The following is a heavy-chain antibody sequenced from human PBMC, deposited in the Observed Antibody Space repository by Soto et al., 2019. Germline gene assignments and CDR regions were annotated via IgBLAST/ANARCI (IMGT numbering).Heavy chain of an antibody. D-gene: IGHD3-22*01. CDR1: GGTFSHSA. J-gene: IGHJ5*02. V-gene: IGHV1-69*13. CDR3: ASLFGSYARSGYYTDWLDT. CDR2: IIPIFGTA. Sequence: SSLTFSFGPSGGTFSHSAISCVRQNPGQGREWRGGIIPIFGTANYAQKLQGRVTITADESTSTAYMELSSLRSEDTAVYYCASLFGSYARSGYYTDWLDTWNQGTRVNISS.